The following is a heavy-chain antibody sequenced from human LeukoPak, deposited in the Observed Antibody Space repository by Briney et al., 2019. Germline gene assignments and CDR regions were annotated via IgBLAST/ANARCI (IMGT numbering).Heavy chain of an antibody. CDR1: GYTFTSYA. V-gene: IGHV1-3*01. J-gene: IGHJ4*02. D-gene: IGHD3-3*01. Sequence: GASVKASCKASGYTFTSYAMHWVRQAPGQRLEWMGWINAGNGNTKYSQKFQGRVTITRDTSASTAYMELSSLRSEDTAVYYCARSLRFLDYFDYWGQGTLVTVSS. CDR2: INAGNGNT. CDR3: ARSLRFLDYFDY.